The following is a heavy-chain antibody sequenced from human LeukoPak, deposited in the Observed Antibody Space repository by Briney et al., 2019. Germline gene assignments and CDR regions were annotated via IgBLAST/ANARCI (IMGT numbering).Heavy chain of an antibody. J-gene: IGHJ4*02. V-gene: IGHV1-2*02. Sequence: ASVKVSCKASGYTFTGYYMHWVRQAPGQGLEWMGWINPNSGGTNYAQKFQGRVTMTRDTSISTAYMELSRLRSDDTAVYYCARIALGYCSSTSCPGVDYWGQGTLVTVSS. CDR2: INPNSGGT. CDR3: ARIALGYCSSTSCPGVDY. CDR1: GYTFTGYY. D-gene: IGHD2-2*01.